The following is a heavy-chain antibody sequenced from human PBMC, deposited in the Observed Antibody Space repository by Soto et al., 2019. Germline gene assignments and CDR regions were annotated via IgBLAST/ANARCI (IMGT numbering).Heavy chain of an antibody. Sequence: ASGKGSCKGSEYTLHGLSMHWVRQAPGKGLEWMGGFDPEDGETIYAQKFQGRVTMTEDTSTDTAYMELNSLRAEDAAVYYCARGTVSTSWGQGTLVTGSS. CDR2: FDPEDGET. CDR1: EYTLHGLS. CDR3: ARGTVSTS. J-gene: IGHJ5*02. V-gene: IGHV1-24*01. D-gene: IGHD4-17*01.